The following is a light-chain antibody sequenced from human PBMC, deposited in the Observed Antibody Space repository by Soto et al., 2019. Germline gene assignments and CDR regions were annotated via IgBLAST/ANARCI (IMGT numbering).Light chain of an antibody. J-gene: IGKJ4*01. Sequence: EIVLTQSPATLSLSPGARATLSCRASQSVSSYLAWYQQKPGQPPRLLIYDASNRANGIPARFSGRGSGTDFTLTIRSLEPEDFAVYYCQQRSNWPLTFGGGTKVEIK. V-gene: IGKV3-11*01. CDR2: DAS. CDR3: QQRSNWPLT. CDR1: QSVSSY.